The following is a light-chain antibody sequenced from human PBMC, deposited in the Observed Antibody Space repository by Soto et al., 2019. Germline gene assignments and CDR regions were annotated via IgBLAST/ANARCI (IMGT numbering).Light chain of an antibody. CDR1: SSDVGSYNL. Sequence: QSALTQPASVSGSPGQSITISCTGTSSDVGSYNLVSWYQQHPGKAPKLMIYEGSKRPSGVSNRFSGSKSGNTASLTLSGLQAEDEADYYCCSYAGSVVFGGGTKVTVL. CDR3: CSYAGSVV. J-gene: IGLJ2*01. CDR2: EGS. V-gene: IGLV2-23*01.